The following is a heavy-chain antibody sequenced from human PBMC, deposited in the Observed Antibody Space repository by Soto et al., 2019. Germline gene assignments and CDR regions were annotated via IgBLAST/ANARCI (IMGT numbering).Heavy chain of an antibody. CDR1: GYTFTSYG. J-gene: IGHJ4*02. Sequence: QIQLAQSGGEMKKPGASVKVSRKASGYTFTSYGISWVRQAPGQGLERVGWISAHNGDTRYAQNFQRRITMPTDTFTNTAYMELTSLTSDDTAVYYCARDWSRYYDSSGLMWFYWGQGTLVTVSS. CDR3: ARDWSRYYDSSGLMWFY. V-gene: IGHV1-18*01. CDR2: ISAHNGDT. D-gene: IGHD3-22*01.